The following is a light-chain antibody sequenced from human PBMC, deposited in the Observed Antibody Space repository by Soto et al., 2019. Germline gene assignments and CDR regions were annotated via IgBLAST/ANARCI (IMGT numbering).Light chain of an antibody. CDR3: QQYNSYST. Sequence: DIQMTQSPSTLSASVGDRVTITCRASQSISSWLAWYQQKPGKAPKLLIYDASSLESGVPSRFSGSGSGTECTLTISSLQPDDFATYYCQQYNSYSTFGQGTKLDIK. V-gene: IGKV1-5*01. J-gene: IGKJ2*01. CDR2: DAS. CDR1: QSISSW.